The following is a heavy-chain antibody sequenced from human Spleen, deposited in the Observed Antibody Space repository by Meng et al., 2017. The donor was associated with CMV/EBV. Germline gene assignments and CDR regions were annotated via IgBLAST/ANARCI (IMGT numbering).Heavy chain of an antibody. V-gene: IGHV3-30*02. D-gene: IGHD2/OR15-2a*01. CDR1: RIKLDIYG. J-gene: IGHJ6*02. CDR2: IGFDGIKK. Sequence: GGSLRLSCVASRIKLDIYGVHWVRRAPGKGLEWVAYIGFDGIKKYYGDSVKGRFTISRDNPENTVYLQMNSVRADDTATYYCAKENMGGNGDYFYGMDVWGLGTTVTVSS. CDR3: AKENMGGNGDYFYGMDV.